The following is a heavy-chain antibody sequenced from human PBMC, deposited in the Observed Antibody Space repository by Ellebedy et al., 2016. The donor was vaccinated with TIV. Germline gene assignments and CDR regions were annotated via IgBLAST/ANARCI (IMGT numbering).Heavy chain of an antibody. Sequence: GESLKISCAASGFTVSGNYMSWVRQAPGKGLEWVSHISSSAITIYYADSVKGRFTISRDNAKNSLYLQMNSLRVEDTAVYYCVKGGYDRSGYYAPPVECWGQGTLVTVSS. CDR1: GFTVSGNY. D-gene: IGHD3-22*01. V-gene: IGHV3-11*04. CDR2: ISSSAITI. CDR3: VKGGYDRSGYYAPPVEC. J-gene: IGHJ4*02.